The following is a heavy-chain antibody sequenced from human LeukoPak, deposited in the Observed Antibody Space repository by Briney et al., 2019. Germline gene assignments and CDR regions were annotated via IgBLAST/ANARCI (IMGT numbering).Heavy chain of an antibody. V-gene: IGHV3-30*03. CDR1: GFTFSNYG. J-gene: IGHJ4*02. CDR2: ISYDGSNK. CDR3: ARGRKALRYFDY. D-gene: IGHD4-17*01. Sequence: GGSLRLSCAASGFTFSNYGLHWVRQAPGKGLEWVAVISYDGSNKYYADSVKGRFTISRDKSKNTLYLQMNSLRAEDTAVYYCARGRKALRYFDYWGQGTLVTVSS.